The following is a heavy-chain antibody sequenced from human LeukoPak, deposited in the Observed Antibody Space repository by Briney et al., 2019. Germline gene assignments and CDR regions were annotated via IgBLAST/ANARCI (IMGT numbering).Heavy chain of an antibody. CDR1: GFTFSSYG. J-gene: IGHJ4*02. Sequence: RGSLRLSCAASGFTFSSYGMHWVRQAPGKGLEWVAVIWYDGSNKYYADSVKGRFTISRDNSKNTLYLQMNSLRAEDTAVYYCAKDTSRYNWNSHLIDYWGQGTLATVSS. CDR3: AKDTSRYNWNSHLIDY. V-gene: IGHV3-33*06. D-gene: IGHD1-7*01. CDR2: IWYDGSNK.